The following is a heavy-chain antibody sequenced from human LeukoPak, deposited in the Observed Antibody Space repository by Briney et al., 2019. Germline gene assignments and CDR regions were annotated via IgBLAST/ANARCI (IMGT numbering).Heavy chain of an antibody. CDR2: LSGSGNTV. D-gene: IGHD6-25*01. V-gene: IGHV3-23*01. J-gene: IGHJ4*02. CDR1: GFTFSSYA. Sequence: PGGTLRLSCAASGFTFSSYAMTWVRQAPGKGLEWVSALSGSGNTVYYANSVKGRFAISRDNSKSSLSLQMNNLRGEDTALYYCAKFYAPSGGNSGWPWVIDNWGQGTLVTVSP. CDR3: AKFYAPSGGNSGWPWVIDN.